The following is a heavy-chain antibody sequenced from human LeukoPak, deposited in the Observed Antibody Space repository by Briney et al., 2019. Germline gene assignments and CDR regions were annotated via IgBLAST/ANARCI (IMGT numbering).Heavy chain of an antibody. CDR2: ITSDSKII. Sequence: GGSLRLTCSASTFTFSTYSMNWDRQAPGKGLEWVSYITSDSKIIHYADSVKGRFTISRDNAKNSLYLQMNSLRAEDTALYYCARTSTTGYTNDYWGQGTLVTVSS. CDR1: TFTFSTYS. CDR3: ARTSTTGYTNDY. V-gene: IGHV3-48*04. D-gene: IGHD5-12*01. J-gene: IGHJ4*02.